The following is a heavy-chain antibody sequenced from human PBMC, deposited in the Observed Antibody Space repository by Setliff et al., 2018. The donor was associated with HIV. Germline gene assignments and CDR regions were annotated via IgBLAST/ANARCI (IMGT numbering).Heavy chain of an antibody. Sequence: SETLSLTCTVSGGSISNYYWSWIRQPPGKGLEWIGHIYYSGSTSYNPSLKSRVTISIDMSKNQFSLKLSSVTAADTAMYFRARTTSLFPGIAAAEPWNYYYYMDVWAKGTTVTVS. J-gene: IGHJ6*03. V-gene: IGHV4-59*08. CDR3: ARTTSLFPGIAAAEPWNYYYYMDV. CDR1: GGSISNYY. D-gene: IGHD6-13*01. CDR2: IYYSGST.